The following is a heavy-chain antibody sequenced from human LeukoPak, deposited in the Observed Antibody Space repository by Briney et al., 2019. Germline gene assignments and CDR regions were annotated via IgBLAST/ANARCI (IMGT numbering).Heavy chain of an antibody. J-gene: IGHJ4*02. CDR2: IGAAGVT. V-gene: IGHV3-23*01. Sequence: GGSLRLSCAGSGFTFSRYTMSWVRQAPGKGLEWVSVIGAAGVTYYAESVKGRFIISRDNDKNTVYLQMNCLSAEDTALYYCVRDDDMSSGWYELDYWGQGTLVTVSS. D-gene: IGHD6-19*01. CDR3: VRDDDMSSGWYELDY. CDR1: GFTFSRYT.